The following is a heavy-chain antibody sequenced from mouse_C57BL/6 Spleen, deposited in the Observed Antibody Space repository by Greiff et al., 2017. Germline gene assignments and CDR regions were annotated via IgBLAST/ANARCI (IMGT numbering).Heavy chain of an antibody. CDR1: GYTFTSYW. J-gene: IGHJ3*01. Sequence: VQLQQPGAELVRPGTSVKLSCKASGYTFTSYWMHWVKQRPGQGLEWIGVIDPSDSYTKYNQKFKGKATWTVDTSSSTAYMQLSSLTSEDSAVYYCANYYDLFAYWGQGTLVTVSA. CDR3: ANYYDLFAY. D-gene: IGHD2-4*01. V-gene: IGHV1-59*01. CDR2: IDPSDSYT.